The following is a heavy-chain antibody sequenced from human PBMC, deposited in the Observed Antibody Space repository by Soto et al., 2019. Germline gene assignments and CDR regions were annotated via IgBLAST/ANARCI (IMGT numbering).Heavy chain of an antibody. CDR2: IYWDDDK. Sequence: QITLKESGPTLVKPTQTLTLTCTFSGFSLSTSGVGVGWIRQPPGKALEWLALIYWDDDKRYSPSLKSRLTNTKDPSKDQVLLTVTNLDPVDTATYYCAHISVVPADKGMAVWGQGTTVTVSS. J-gene: IGHJ6*02. CDR1: GFSLSTSGVG. CDR3: AHISVVPADKGMAV. D-gene: IGHD2-2*01. V-gene: IGHV2-5*02.